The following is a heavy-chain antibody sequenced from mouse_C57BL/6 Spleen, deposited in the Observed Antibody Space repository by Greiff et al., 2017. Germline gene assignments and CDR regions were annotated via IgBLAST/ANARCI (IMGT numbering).Heavy chain of an antibody. CDR1: GFNIKDYY. V-gene: IGHV14-1*01. CDR3: TKIDITTVVADYWYFDV. Sequence: EVQRVESGAELVRPGASVKLSCTASGFNIKDYYMHWVKQRPEQGLEWIGRIDPEDGDTEYAPKFQGKATMTANTSSNTAYLQLSSLTSEDTAVYYCTKIDITTVVADYWYFDVWGTGTTVTVSS. CDR2: IDPEDGDT. D-gene: IGHD1-1*01. J-gene: IGHJ1*03.